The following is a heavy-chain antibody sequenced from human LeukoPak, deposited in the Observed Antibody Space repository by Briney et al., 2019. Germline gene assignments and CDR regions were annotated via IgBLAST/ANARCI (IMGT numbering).Heavy chain of an antibody. CDR2: ISYDGSNK. D-gene: IGHD3-10*01. V-gene: IGHV3-30*04. J-gene: IGHJ4*02. CDR3: AQLFHDY. Sequence: PGGSLRLSCAASGFTFSSYAMHWVRQAPGKGLEWVAVISYDGSNKYYADSVKGRFTISRDNSKNTLYLEMNSLRAEDTAVYYCAQLFHDYWGQGTLVTVSS. CDR1: GFTFSSYA.